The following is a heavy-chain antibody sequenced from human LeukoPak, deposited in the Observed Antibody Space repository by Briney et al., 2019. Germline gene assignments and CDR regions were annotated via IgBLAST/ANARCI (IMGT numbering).Heavy chain of an antibody. CDR1: GFTFTNYA. J-gene: IGHJ4*02. V-gene: IGHV3-64D*06. CDR3: VKGPCSGGSCYLDY. D-gene: IGHD2-15*01. Sequence: GGSLRLSCSASGFTFTNYAMHWVRQAPGKGLEYVSAISSNGGSTYYADSVKGRFTISRDNSKNTLYLQMNSLRGVDTAVYYCVKGPCSGGSCYLDYWGQGTLVTASS. CDR2: ISSNGGST.